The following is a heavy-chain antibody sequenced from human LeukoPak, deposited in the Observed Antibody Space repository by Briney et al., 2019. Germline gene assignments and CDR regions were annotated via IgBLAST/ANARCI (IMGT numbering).Heavy chain of an antibody. Sequence: SETLSLTCTVSGGSISSYYWSWIRQPAGKGLEWIGRIYTSGSTNYNPSLKSRVTMSVDTSKNQFSLKLSSVTAADTAVYYCARDLGYCSGGSCYSGPNWFDPWGQGTLVTVSS. V-gene: IGHV4-4*07. J-gene: IGHJ5*02. CDR1: GGSISSYY. CDR2: IYTSGST. CDR3: ARDLGYCSGGSCYSGPNWFDP. D-gene: IGHD2-15*01.